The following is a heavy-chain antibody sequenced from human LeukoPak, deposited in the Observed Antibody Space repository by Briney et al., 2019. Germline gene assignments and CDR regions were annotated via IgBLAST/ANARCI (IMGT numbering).Heavy chain of an antibody. CDR3: ARDKGGYKDFDY. D-gene: IGHD5-24*01. CDR2: ISSSSSYI. Sequence: EGSLRLSCAASGFTFSSYSMNWVRQAPGKGLEWVSSISSSSSYIYYADSVKGRFTISRDNAKNSLYLQMNSLRAEDTAVYYCARDKGGYKDFDYWGQGTLVTVSS. V-gene: IGHV3-21*01. J-gene: IGHJ4*02. CDR1: GFTFSSYS.